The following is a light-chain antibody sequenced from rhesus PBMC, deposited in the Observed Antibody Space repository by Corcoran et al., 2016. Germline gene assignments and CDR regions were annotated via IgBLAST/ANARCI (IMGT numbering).Light chain of an antibody. V-gene: IGKV1-33*02. CDR2: AAS. CDR1: QGISNW. J-gene: IGKJ1*01. CDR3: QQHNSNPRT. Sequence: DIQMTQSPSSLSAPVGDRVTITCQASQGISNWLAWYQQKPGKSPKLLIYAASSLQSGVPARFSGSGSGTEFTLTNSSLKPEDFALYYCQQHNSNPRTFGQGTKVEIK.